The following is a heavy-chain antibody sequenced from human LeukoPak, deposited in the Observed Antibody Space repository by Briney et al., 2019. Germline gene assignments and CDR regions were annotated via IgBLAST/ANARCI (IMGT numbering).Heavy chain of an antibody. CDR1: GFNFANYG. CDR2: LRSIVHGGPA. CDR3: TRAGGYDFRIDY. Sequence: GGSLRLSCSTFGFNFANYGVSWFRQAPGQGLEWVGFLRSIVHGGPAEYAASVEGRFIISRDDSKSIAYLQMNSLKTEDTAVYYCTRAGGYDFRIDYWGQGTLVTVS. V-gene: IGHV3-49*03. J-gene: IGHJ4*02. D-gene: IGHD3-3*01.